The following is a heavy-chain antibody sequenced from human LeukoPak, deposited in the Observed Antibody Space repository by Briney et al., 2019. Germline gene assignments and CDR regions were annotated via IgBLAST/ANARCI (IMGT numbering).Heavy chain of an antibody. CDR3: ARRGYGSGSFNRYYFDY. V-gene: IGHV4-59*08. CDR2: IYYSGST. CDR1: GDSISSYY. Sequence: SETLSLTCTVSGDSISSYYWSWIRQPPGKGLEWIGYIYYSGSTNYNPSLKSRVTISVDTSKNQFSLKLSSVTAADTAVYYCARRGYGSGSFNRYYFDYWGQGTLVTVSS. J-gene: IGHJ4*02. D-gene: IGHD3-10*01.